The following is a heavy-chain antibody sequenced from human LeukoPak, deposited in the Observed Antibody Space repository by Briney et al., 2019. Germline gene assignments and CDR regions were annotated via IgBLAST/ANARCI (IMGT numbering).Heavy chain of an antibody. J-gene: IGHJ5*02. CDR1: VGTFSSYA. D-gene: IGHD3-10*01. Sequence: SVKVSCKAFVGTFSSYAITWVRQAPGQRLEWLGRIIPILYIANYAQRFQGRVTSTADKSTITAYMEPSSLRSEHTAVYYCARGDIIRGDYNWFDPWGQGILVTVSS. CDR2: IIPILYIA. CDR3: ARGDIIRGDYNWFDP. V-gene: IGHV1-69*04.